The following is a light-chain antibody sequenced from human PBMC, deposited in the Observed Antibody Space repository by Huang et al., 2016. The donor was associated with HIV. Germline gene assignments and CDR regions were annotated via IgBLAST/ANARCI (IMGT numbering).Light chain of an antibody. CDR1: QSVFSY. CDR3: QQRSAWPRT. V-gene: IGKV3-11*01. CDR2: DAS. Sequence: EIVLTQSPGTLSLSPGERATLSCRTSQSVFSYLAWYQQRPGQAPRRLIYDASNRATGSPARFSGSGSGTDFTRTISSLEPEDFAVYYCQQRSAWPRTFGQGTKLEIK. J-gene: IGKJ2*01.